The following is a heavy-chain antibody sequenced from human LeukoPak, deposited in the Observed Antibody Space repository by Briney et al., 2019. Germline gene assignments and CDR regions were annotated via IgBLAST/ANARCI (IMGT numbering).Heavy chain of an antibody. CDR1: GGSLSDYS. V-gene: IGHV4-34*01. Sequence: PSETLSFTWAVNGGSLSDYSWSWIRQPPGKGLGWIGEINHSGSTNYNPSLKSRVTISVDTSKNQFSLKLSSVTAADTAVYYCARGSDSSGYYYARLKTNFDYWGQGTLVTVSS. J-gene: IGHJ4*02. CDR2: INHSGST. D-gene: IGHD3-22*01. CDR3: ARGSDSSGYYYARLKTNFDY.